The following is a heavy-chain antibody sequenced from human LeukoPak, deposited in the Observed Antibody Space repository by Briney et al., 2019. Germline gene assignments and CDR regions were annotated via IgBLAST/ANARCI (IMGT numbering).Heavy chain of an antibody. CDR3: ASWTGDYAAFDI. J-gene: IGHJ3*02. Sequence: SETLSLTCAVYGGSFSGYYWSWIRQPPGKGLDWIGEINHSGSTNYNPSLKSRVTISVDTSKNQFSLKLSSVTAADTAVYYCASWTGDYAAFDIWGQGTMVTVSS. V-gene: IGHV4-34*01. CDR2: INHSGST. D-gene: IGHD4-17*01. CDR1: GGSFSGYY.